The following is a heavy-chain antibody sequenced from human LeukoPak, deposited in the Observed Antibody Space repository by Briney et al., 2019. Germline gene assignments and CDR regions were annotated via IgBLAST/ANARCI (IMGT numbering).Heavy chain of an antibody. CDR3: ARDWVRYCSTASCLLQFDS. CDR2: ISAYNGNI. Sequence: ASVKVSCTAYGYTFSSHGISWVRQAPGQGLEWMGWISAYNGNINSAQKLQGRLTMTTDTSTNTAYMELRGLRSDDTAVYYCARDWVRYCSTASCLLQFDSWGQGTLVTVSS. V-gene: IGHV1-18*01. J-gene: IGHJ4*02. CDR1: GYTFSSHG. D-gene: IGHD3-16*02.